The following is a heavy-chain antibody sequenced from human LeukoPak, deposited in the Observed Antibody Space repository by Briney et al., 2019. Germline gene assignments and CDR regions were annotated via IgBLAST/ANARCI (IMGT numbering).Heavy chain of an antibody. Sequence: PSETLSLTCTVSGGSISGYYWSWIRQPPGKGLEWIGEINHSGSTNYNPSLKSRVTLSVDTSKNQFSLKLSSVTAADTAVYYCARTEVYCGGDCYSAIDYWGQGTLVTVSS. CDR2: INHSGST. CDR3: ARTEVYCGGDCYSAIDY. D-gene: IGHD2-21*02. V-gene: IGHV4-34*01. CDR1: GGSISGYY. J-gene: IGHJ4*02.